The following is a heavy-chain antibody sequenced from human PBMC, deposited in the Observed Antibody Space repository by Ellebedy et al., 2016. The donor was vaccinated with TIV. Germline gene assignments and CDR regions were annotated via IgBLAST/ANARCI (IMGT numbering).Heavy chain of an antibody. V-gene: IGHV1-69*13. J-gene: IGHJ5*02. Sequence: AASVKVSCKASGGTFSSYAISWVRQAPGQGLEWMGGIIPIFGTANYAQKFQGRVTITADESTSTAYMELSSLRSEDTAVYYCASTAGSGHASNPWGQGTLVTVSS. CDR2: IIPIFGTA. D-gene: IGHD3-10*01. CDR1: GGTFSSYA. CDR3: ASTAGSGHASNP.